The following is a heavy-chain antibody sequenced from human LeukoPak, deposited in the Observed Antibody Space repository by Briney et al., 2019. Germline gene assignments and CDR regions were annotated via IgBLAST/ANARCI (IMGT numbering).Heavy chain of an antibody. J-gene: IGHJ4*02. Sequence: GGSLRLSFAASGFPFSSYWMHWVRQAPGKGLVWVSRINSDGSSTSYADSVKGRFTISRDNAKNTLYLQMNSLRAEDTAVYYCARDYGSGSYYSYWGQGTLVTVSS. CDR1: GFPFSSYW. CDR3: ARDYGSGSYYSY. V-gene: IGHV3-74*01. D-gene: IGHD3-10*01. CDR2: INSDGSST.